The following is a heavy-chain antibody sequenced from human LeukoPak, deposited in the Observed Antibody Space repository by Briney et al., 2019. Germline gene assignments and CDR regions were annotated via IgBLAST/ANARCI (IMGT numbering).Heavy chain of an antibody. J-gene: IGHJ4*02. CDR1: GGSISSGGYS. CDR2: IYHSGST. CDR3: ARGDYYDSSGYYYVPYYFDY. Sequence: SQTLSLTCAVSGGSISSGGYSWSWIRQPPGKDLEWIGYIYHSGSTYYNPSLKSRVTISVDRSKNQFSLKLSSVTAADTAVYYCARGDYYDSSGYYYVPYYFDYWGQGTLVTVSS. V-gene: IGHV4-30-2*01. D-gene: IGHD3-22*01.